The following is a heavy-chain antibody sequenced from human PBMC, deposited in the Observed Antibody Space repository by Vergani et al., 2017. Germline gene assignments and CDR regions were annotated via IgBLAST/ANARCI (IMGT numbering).Heavy chain of an antibody. CDR3: GVIMVRSPRPDNWFDS. D-gene: IGHD3-10*01. CDR1: GYSINRGFH. Sequence: QIPLQESGPGLVKPSEILSLPCSVSGYSINRGFHWAWIRQTPEEGPEWIGGMFHTGEASNSPSLQSRVAFSMDTSKNQFSLQLTSVTAADTAVYFCGVIMVRSPRPDNWFDSWGRGTLVTVSS. J-gene: IGHJ5*01. CDR2: MFHTGEA. V-gene: IGHV4-38-2*02.